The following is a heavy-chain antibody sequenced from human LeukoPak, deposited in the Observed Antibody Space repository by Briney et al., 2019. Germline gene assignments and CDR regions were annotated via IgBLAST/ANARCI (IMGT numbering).Heavy chain of an antibody. CDR2: IYYSGST. J-gene: IGHJ4*02. CDR1: GGSISSGGYY. V-gene: IGHV4-31*03. D-gene: IGHD4-17*01. Sequence: PSETLSLTCTVSGGSISSGGYYWSWIRQHPGKGLEWIGYIYYSGSTYYNPSLKSRVTISVDTSKNQFSLKLSSVTAADTAVYYCAREADYGDSYYFDYWSQGTLVTVSS. CDR3: AREADYGDSYYFDY.